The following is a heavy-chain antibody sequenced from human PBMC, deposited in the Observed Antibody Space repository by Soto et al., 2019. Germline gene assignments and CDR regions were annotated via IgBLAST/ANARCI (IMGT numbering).Heavy chain of an antibody. CDR2: ISYDGSNK. CDR1: GFTFSSYA. D-gene: IGHD6-13*01. J-gene: IGHJ4*02. CDR3: AALYSSSWYVVDY. V-gene: IGHV3-30-3*01. Sequence: QVQLVESGGGVVQPGRSLRPSCAASGFTFSSYAMHWVRQAPGKGLEWVAVISYDGSNKYYAGSVKGRFTISRDNSKNTLYLQMNSLRAEDTAVYYCAALYSSSWYVVDYWGQGTLVTVSS.